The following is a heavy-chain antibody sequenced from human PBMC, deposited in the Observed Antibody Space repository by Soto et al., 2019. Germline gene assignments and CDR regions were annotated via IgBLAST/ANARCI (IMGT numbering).Heavy chain of an antibody. CDR2: IYTSGIT. V-gene: IGHV4-4*07. CDR3: PSTQKLLIRVWEYYYGMDV. CDR1: GGSIRSYY. Sequence: ETLACTFPVSGGSIRSYYWSWIRQPAGKVLDLIGRIYTSGITKYNPSLKSRVTISVDTSKNHFSLKLSSVTAEDTAVYYCPSTQKLLIRVWEYYYGMDVWGQGTRDSVSS. J-gene: IGHJ6*02. D-gene: IGHD2-15*01.